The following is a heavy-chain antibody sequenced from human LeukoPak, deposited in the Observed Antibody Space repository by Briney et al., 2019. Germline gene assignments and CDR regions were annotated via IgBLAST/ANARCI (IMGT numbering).Heavy chain of an antibody. CDR3: ATQYGGSSKSFDSNAFDI. D-gene: IGHD4-23*01. Sequence: SETXSLTCTVAGGSISSTNNDWGWIRQTGEKGLEWIARMYYSGSTYDNPSLKSRLTISVYTSKNQFSLKLSSVTAADTAVYYCATQYGGSSKSFDSNAFDIWGQGTMVTVSS. CDR2: MYYSGST. CDR1: GGSISSTNND. V-gene: IGHV4-39*01. J-gene: IGHJ3*02.